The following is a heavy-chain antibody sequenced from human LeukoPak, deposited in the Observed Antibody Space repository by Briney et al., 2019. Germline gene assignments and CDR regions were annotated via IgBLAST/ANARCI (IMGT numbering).Heavy chain of an antibody. Sequence: ASVKVSCKASGYTFTGQYLHWVRQAPGQGLEWMGWINPNSGGTNYAQKFQGRVTMTGDTSISTAYMELSRLTSDDTAVYYCARGRGSYSLDYWGQGTLVTVSS. V-gene: IGHV1-2*02. J-gene: IGHJ4*02. CDR1: GYTFTGQY. D-gene: IGHD1-26*01. CDR3: ARGRGSYSLDY. CDR2: INPNSGGT.